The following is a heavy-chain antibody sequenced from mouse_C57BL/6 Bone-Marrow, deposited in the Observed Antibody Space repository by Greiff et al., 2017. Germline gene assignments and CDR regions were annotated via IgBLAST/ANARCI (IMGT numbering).Heavy chain of an antibody. J-gene: IGHJ2*01. CDR1: GYTFTSYG. Sequence: QVQLKQSGAELARPGASVKLSCMASGYTFTSYGISWVKQRTGQGLEWIGEIYPRSGNTYYNEKFKGKATLTADKSSSTAYMELSSLTSEDSAVYFCARWGWVYYFDYWGQGTTLTVSS. CDR3: ARWGWVYYFDY. V-gene: IGHV1-81*01. CDR2: IYPRSGNT. D-gene: IGHD1-1*02.